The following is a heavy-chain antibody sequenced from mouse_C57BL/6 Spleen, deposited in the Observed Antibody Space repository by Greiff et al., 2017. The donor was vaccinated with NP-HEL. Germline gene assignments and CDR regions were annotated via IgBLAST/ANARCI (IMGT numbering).Heavy chain of an antibody. CDR3: ARREGYDYDQAYYYAMDY. CDR1: GYTFTSYW. V-gene: IGHV1-55*01. D-gene: IGHD2-4*01. J-gene: IGHJ4*01. CDR2: IYPGSGST. Sequence: QVQLQQPGAELVKPGASVKMSCKASGYTFTSYWITWVKQRPGQGLEWIGDIYPGSGSTNYNEKFKSKATLTVDTSSSTAYMQLSSLTSEDSAVYYCARREGYDYDQAYYYAMDYWGQGTSVTVSS.